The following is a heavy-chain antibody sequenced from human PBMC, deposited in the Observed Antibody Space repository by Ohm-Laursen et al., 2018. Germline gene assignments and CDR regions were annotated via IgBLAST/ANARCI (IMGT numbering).Heavy chain of an antibody. CDR3: AKEAIGGFDI. J-gene: IGHJ3*02. V-gene: IGHV3-9*01. D-gene: IGHD2-15*01. CDR2: ISLTSGSI. Sequence: SLRLSCSASGFTLNSHWMHWVRQAPGKGLEWVSGISLTSGSIGYADSVKGRFTISRDNAKSSLYLQMNSLRPEDTALYYCAKEAIGGFDIWGQGTMVTVSS. CDR1: GFTLNSHW.